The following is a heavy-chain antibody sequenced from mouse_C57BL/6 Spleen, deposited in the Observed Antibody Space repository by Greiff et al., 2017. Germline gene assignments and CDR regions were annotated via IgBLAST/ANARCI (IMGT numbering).Heavy chain of an antibody. D-gene: IGHD1-1*01. CDR1: GYAFTNYL. J-gene: IGHJ1*03. CDR3: ARRGVYYGSSYGYFDV. V-gene: IGHV1-54*01. Sequence: QVQLQQSGAELVRPGTSVKVSCKASGYAFTNYLIEWVKQRPGQGLEGIGVSNPGSGGTNYNEKFKGKATLTADKSSSTAYMQLSSLTSEDSAVYFCARRGVYYGSSYGYFDVWGTGTTVTVSS. CDR2: SNPGSGGT.